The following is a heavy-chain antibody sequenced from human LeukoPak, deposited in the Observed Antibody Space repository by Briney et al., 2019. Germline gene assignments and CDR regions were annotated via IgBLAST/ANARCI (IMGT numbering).Heavy chain of an antibody. CDR3: AKGSSGYYGSGSKHNWFDP. J-gene: IGHJ5*02. CDR1: GFTFSRYS. D-gene: IGHD3-10*01. V-gene: IGHV3-48*04. Sequence: GGSLRLSCAASGFTFSRYSMNWVRQAPGKGLEWVSYISSSSSAIHYADSVKGRFTISRDNAKNSLYLQMNSLRAEDTAVYYCAKGSSGYYGSGSKHNWFDPWGQGTLVTVSS. CDR2: ISSSSSAI.